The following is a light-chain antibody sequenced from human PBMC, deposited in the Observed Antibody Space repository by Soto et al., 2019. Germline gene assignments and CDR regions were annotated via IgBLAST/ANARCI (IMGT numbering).Light chain of an antibody. Sequence: QSALTQPASVSGSPGQSITISCTGSSSDVGGYNHVSWYQQHPGKAPKLMIYDVTKRPSGVPDRFSGSKSGNTASLTISGLQVEDEADYYCCSYAGTYTWIFGGGTKLTVL. V-gene: IGLV2-11*01. CDR3: CSYAGTYTWI. CDR1: SSDVGGYNH. CDR2: DVT. J-gene: IGLJ2*01.